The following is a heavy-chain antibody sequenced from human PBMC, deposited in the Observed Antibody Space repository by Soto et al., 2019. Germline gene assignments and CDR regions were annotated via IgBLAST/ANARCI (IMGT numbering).Heavy chain of an antibody. CDR2: IYPDYSDT. CDR1: GYRFANYW. CDR3: ARFPSGRDPNWFDP. V-gene: IGHV5-51*01. Sequence: GESLKISCKASGYRFANYWIGWVRQMPGKGLELMGIIYPDYSDTRYSPSFQGQVTISAEKSITNAYLQWSSLKASDTAMYYCARFPSGRDPNWFDPWGQGTLVTVSS. J-gene: IGHJ5*02. D-gene: IGHD1-26*01.